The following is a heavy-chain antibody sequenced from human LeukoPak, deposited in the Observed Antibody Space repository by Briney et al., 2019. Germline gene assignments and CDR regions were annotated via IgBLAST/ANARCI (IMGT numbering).Heavy chain of an antibody. CDR3: ARDSGWSNYYFDY. D-gene: IGHD2-15*01. V-gene: IGHV3-21*01. Sequence: PGGSLRLSCAASGFTFSNYGMNWVRQAPGKGLEWVLTISSTSGYIYYADSVKGRFTISRDNAKNSLYLQMNSLRAEDTAVYYCARDSGWSNYYFDYWGQGTLVTVSS. CDR1: GFTFSNYG. J-gene: IGHJ4*02. CDR2: ISSTSGYI.